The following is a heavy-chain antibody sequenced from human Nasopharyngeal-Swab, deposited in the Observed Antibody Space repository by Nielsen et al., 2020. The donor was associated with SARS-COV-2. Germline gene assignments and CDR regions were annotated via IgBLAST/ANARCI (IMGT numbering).Heavy chain of an antibody. D-gene: IGHD2-15*01. J-gene: IGHJ2*01. CDR2: IYPCDSDT. V-gene: IGHV5-51*01. CDR1: GYIFTTKL. CDR3: ARGPRYFDL. Sequence: GESLKISCRTSGYIFTTKLIGRVRRLPGKGLEWVGSIYPCDSDTRYSPSVPGQFTISADKSISTAYLQWSTLKASYIAIYYCARGPRYFDLWGRCTLVTVSS.